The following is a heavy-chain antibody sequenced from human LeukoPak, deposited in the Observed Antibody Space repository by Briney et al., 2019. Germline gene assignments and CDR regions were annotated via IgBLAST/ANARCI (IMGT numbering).Heavy chain of an antibody. CDR2: ISGSGGST. CDR3: AKTVVPASPVPAVCY. J-gene: IGHJ4*02. Sequence: GGSLRLSCAPSGFTLSSYAMSCVRPAPEEGREWVSPISGSGGSTYYADSVKGRFTISRDNSKNTLYLQMNSLRAEDTAVYYCAKTVVPASPVPAVCYWGQGTLVTVS. D-gene: IGHD2-2*01. CDR1: GFTLSSYA. V-gene: IGHV3-23*01.